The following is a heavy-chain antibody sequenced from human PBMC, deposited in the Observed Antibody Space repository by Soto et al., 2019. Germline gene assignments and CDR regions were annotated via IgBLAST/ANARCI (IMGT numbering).Heavy chain of an antibody. D-gene: IGHD3-22*01. CDR1: GGTFSSYA. Sequence: ASVKVSCKASGGTFSSYALSWVRQAPGQGLEWMGGIIPIFGTENYAQKFKGRVTSTADESTSTAYMELSSLRSEDTAVYYCARWLFYYYYYYGMDVWGQGTTVTVSS. CDR2: IIPIFGTE. V-gene: IGHV1-69*13. CDR3: ARWLFYYYYYYGMDV. J-gene: IGHJ6*02.